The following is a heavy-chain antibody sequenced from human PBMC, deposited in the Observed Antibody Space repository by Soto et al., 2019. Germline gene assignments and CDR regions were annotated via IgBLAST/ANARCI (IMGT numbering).Heavy chain of an antibody. J-gene: IGHJ4*02. CDR1: GFTFSSYA. D-gene: IGHD3-16*02. Sequence: GGSLRLSCAASGFTFSSYAMSWVRQAPGKGLEWVSAISGSGGTTYYADSVKGRFTISRDNSKNTLFLQMNSLKTEDTAVYYCAKALGELSPESFDYWGQGSLVTVSS. CDR2: ISGSGGTT. V-gene: IGHV3-23*01. CDR3: AKALGELSPESFDY.